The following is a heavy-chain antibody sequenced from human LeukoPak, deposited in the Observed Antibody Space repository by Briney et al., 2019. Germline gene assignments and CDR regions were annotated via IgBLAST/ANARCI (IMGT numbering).Heavy chain of an antibody. Sequence: GASVKVSCKASGYTFTSYAMNWVRQAPGQGLEWMGWINTNTGNPTYAQGFTGRFVFSLDTSVSTAYLQISSLKAEDTAVYYCARGYCSGGSCYGYPDYWGQGTLVTVSS. CDR1: GYTFTSYA. D-gene: IGHD2-15*01. CDR2: INTNTGNP. V-gene: IGHV7-4-1*02. J-gene: IGHJ4*02. CDR3: ARGYCSGGSCYGYPDY.